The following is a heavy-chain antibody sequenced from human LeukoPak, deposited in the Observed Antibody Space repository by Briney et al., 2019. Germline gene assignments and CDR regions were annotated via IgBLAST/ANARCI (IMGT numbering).Heavy chain of an antibody. J-gene: IGHJ4*02. CDR1: GFTFSNHA. CDR2: VSSNGANT. Sequence: GRSLRLSCVASGFTFSNHAMHLVRQAPGKALEYVAGVSSNGANTFHANSVNDRFTITRDNSKNILYLQMGSLRAEDMAVYYCARGEEFYDSSGYRRLDSWGQGTLVVVSS. CDR3: ARGEEFYDSSGYRRLDS. V-gene: IGHV3-64*01. D-gene: IGHD3-22*01.